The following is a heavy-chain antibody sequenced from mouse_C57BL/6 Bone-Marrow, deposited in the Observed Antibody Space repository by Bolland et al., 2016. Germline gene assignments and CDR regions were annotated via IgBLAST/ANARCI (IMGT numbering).Heavy chain of an antibody. J-gene: IGHJ2*01. V-gene: IGHV1-7*01. CDR3: ARRATVAPYYFDY. D-gene: IGHD1-1*01. Sequence: YNQKFKDKATLTADKSSSTAYMQLSILTYEDSAVYYCARRATVAPYYFDYWGQGTT.